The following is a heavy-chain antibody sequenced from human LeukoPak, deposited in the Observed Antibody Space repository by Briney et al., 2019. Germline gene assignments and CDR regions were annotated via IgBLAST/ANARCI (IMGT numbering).Heavy chain of an antibody. CDR2: INQDGSAK. V-gene: IGHV3-7*01. CDR1: GFTLSSHW. Sequence: GGSLRLSCVASGFTLSSHWMSWVRQAPGKGLEWVANINQDGSAKYFVDSVKGRFTISRDNAKTSMYLQMNSLRAEDTAVYYCARWEIRGTAHKLDYWGQGTLVTVSS. D-gene: IGHD1-7*01. J-gene: IGHJ4*02. CDR3: ARWEIRGTAHKLDY.